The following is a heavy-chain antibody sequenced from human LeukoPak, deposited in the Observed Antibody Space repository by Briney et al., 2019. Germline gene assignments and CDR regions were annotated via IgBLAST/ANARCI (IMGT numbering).Heavy chain of an antibody. CDR1: GGSISSSSYY. Sequence: SETLSLTCTVSGGSISSSSYYWGWIRQPPGKGLEWIGSIYYSGSTYYNPSLKSRVTISVDTSKNQFSLKLSSVTAADTAVYYCARENPDGYNDYYYYYYMDVWGKGTTVTVSS. CDR2: IYYSGST. D-gene: IGHD5-24*01. V-gene: IGHV4-39*07. J-gene: IGHJ6*03. CDR3: ARENPDGYNDYYYYYYMDV.